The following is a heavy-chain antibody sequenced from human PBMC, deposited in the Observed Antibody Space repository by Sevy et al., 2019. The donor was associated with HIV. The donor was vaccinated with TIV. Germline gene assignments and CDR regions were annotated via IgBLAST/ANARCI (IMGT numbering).Heavy chain of an antibody. CDR3: AKEGGGYYYDSSGLFDY. CDR1: GFTFSSYA. J-gene: IGHJ4*02. V-gene: IGHV3-23*01. D-gene: IGHD3-22*01. CDR2: ISGSGYLT. Sequence: GGSLRLSCAASGFTFSSYAMSWVRQAPGKGLEWVSAISGSGYLTYYKDSVKGRFTISRDNSKNTLYLQMNSLRAEDTAVYYCAKEGGGYYYDSSGLFDYWGQGTLVTVSS.